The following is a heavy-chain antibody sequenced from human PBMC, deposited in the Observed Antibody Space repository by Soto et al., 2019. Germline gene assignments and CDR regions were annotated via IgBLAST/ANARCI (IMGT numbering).Heavy chain of an antibody. CDR1: GGTFSSHA. D-gene: IGHD5-12*01. V-gene: IGHV1-69*13. Sequence: SVKVSCKASGGTFSSHAISWVRQAPGQGLEWMGGIIPIFGTANYAQKGQGRVTITADEGTCTAYMELSSVRSENTAVYACARVPGDGYNKNAFDIWGQGTMGTVS. CDR2: IIPIFGTA. J-gene: IGHJ3*02. CDR3: ARVPGDGYNKNAFDI.